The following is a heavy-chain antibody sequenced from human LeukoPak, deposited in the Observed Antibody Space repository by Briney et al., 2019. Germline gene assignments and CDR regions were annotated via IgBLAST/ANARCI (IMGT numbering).Heavy chain of an antibody. D-gene: IGHD4-23*01. V-gene: IGHV3-21*01. CDR1: GFTFSSYS. Sequence: GGSLRLSCAASGFTFSSYSMNWVRQAPGKGLEWVSSISSSSSYIYYADSVKGRFTISRDNAKNSLYLQMNSLRAEDAAVYYCARDGGGNSFDYWGQGTLVTASS. CDR2: ISSSSSYI. J-gene: IGHJ4*02. CDR3: ARDGGGNSFDY.